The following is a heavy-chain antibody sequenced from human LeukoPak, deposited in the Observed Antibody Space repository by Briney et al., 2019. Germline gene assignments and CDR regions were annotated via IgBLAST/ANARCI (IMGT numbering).Heavy chain of an antibody. CDR1: GGTFSSYA. J-gene: IGHJ5*02. CDR2: IIPIFGTA. Sequence: SVKVSCKASGGTFSSYAISWVRQAPGQGLEWMGGIIPIFGTANYAQKFQGRVTITTDESTSTAYMELSSLRSEDTAEYYCARDLRYCSSTSCYLGGFDPWGQGTLVTVSS. CDR3: ARDLRYCSSTSCYLGGFDP. V-gene: IGHV1-69*05. D-gene: IGHD2-2*01.